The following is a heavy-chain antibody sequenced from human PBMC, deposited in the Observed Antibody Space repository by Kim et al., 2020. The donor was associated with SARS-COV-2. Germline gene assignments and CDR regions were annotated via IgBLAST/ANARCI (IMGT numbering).Heavy chain of an antibody. CDR1: GYTFTSYA. D-gene: IGHD3-10*01. CDR3: ARVTSGANYYYYGMDV. V-gene: IGHV1-3*01. CDR2: INAGNGNT. J-gene: IGHJ6*02. Sequence: ASVKVSCKASGYTFTSYAMHWVRQAPGQRLEWMGWINAGNGNTKYSQKFQGRVTITRDTSASTAYMELSSLRSEDTAVYYCARVTSGANYYYYGMDVWGQGTTVTVSS.